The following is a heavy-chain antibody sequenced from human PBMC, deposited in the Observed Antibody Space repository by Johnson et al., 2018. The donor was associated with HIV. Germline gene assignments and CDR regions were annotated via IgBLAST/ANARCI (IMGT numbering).Heavy chain of an antibody. CDR1: GFTFSDAW. D-gene: IGHD6-13*01. J-gene: IGHJ3*02. CDR2: IKSRANSGTA. Sequence: EVQLVESGGGLVKPGGSLALSCAASGFTFSDAWMNWVRQAPGKGLEWVGRIKSRANSGTADYAAPVRGRFTFSTDASKTTLYLRMNSLKTEDTGVYYCARCDLKCRYSSSWYRIWGQGTMVTVSS. CDR3: ARCDLKCRYSSSWYRI. V-gene: IGHV3-15*01.